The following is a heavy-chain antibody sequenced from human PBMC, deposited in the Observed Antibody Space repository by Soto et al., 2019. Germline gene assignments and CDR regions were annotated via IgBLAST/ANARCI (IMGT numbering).Heavy chain of an antibody. V-gene: IGHV1-2*04. CDR2: INPNSGGT. J-gene: IGHJ4*02. CDR1: GYTFTGYY. D-gene: IGHD5-12*01. CDR3: ARARIKDIVATSFDY. Sequence: ASVKVSCKASGYTFTGYYMHWVRQAPGQGLEWMGWINPNSGGTNYAQKFQGWVTMTRDTSISTAYMELSRLRSDDTAVYYCARARIKDIVATSFDYWGQGTLVTVSS.